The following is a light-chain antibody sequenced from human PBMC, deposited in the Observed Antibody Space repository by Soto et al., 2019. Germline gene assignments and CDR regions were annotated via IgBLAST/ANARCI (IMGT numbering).Light chain of an antibody. Sequence: EIVMTQSPATLSVSPGERATLSCRASQSVGSSLAWYQRKPGQAPRLLIYGASTRATGIPATFSGSGSGTEFTLTISSLQSEDFAVYYCQQYNSWQLTFGGGTKVEIK. V-gene: IGKV3-15*01. CDR1: QSVGSS. J-gene: IGKJ4*01. CDR3: QQYNSWQLT. CDR2: GAS.